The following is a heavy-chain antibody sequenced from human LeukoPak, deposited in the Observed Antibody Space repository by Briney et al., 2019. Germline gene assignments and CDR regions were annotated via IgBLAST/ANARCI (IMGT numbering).Heavy chain of an antibody. J-gene: IGHJ5*02. D-gene: IGHD6-13*01. Sequence: GASVKVSCKASGGTFSSYAISWVRQAPGQGLDWMGGIIPIFGTANYAQKFQGRVTITTDESTSTAYMELSSLRSEDTAVYYCARDKTQPSCWYSGSHWFDPWGQGTLVTVSS. V-gene: IGHV1-69*05. CDR2: IIPIFGTA. CDR3: ARDKTQPSCWYSGSHWFDP. CDR1: GGTFSSYA.